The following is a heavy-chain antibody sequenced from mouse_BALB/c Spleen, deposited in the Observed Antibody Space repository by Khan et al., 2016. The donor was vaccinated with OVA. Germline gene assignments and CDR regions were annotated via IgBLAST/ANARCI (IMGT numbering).Heavy chain of an antibody. CDR2: ISSDSITL. CDR1: GFTFSSFG. CDR3: ASGSWAWFAY. Sequence: EVELVESGGDLVQPGGSRKLSCAASGFTFSSFGMHWVRQAPEKGLEWVAYISSDSITLYYADTVKGRFTISRNNPRNPLFLQLPRLRSKDTAIDYCASGSWAWFAYGGQGTLFTVSA. D-gene: IGHD1-1*02. J-gene: IGHJ3*01. V-gene: IGHV5-17*02.